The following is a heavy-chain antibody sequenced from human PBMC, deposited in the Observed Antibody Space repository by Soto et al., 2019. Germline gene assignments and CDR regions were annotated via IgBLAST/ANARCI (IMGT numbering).Heavy chain of an antibody. D-gene: IGHD1-26*01. Sequence: EVQLAESGGGLVQPGGSLRLSCAVSGFTFSNYWMHWVRQAPGKGLVWVSRIDRDGGRTDYADSVKGRFTISRDDANNMLDVQMNSLRAEDTAVYYCARGGSGTYGDYYGMDVWGQGTTVTVSS. CDR1: GFTFSNYW. J-gene: IGHJ6*02. V-gene: IGHV3-74*02. CDR3: ARGGSGTYGDYYGMDV. CDR2: IDRDGGRT.